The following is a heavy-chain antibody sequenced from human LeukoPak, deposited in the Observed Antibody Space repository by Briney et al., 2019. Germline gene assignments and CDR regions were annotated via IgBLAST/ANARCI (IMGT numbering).Heavy chain of an antibody. CDR2: TYYRSKWYN. Sequence: SQTLSLTCAISGDSVSSNSAAWTWIRQSPSRGLEWLGRTYYRSKWYNDYAVSVKSRITINPDTSKNQFSLQLNSVTPEDTAVYYCARVFYYDSSGYAYYGMDVWGQGTTVTVSS. CDR1: GDSVSSNSAA. V-gene: IGHV6-1*01. CDR3: ARVFYYDSSGYAYYGMDV. J-gene: IGHJ6*02. D-gene: IGHD3-22*01.